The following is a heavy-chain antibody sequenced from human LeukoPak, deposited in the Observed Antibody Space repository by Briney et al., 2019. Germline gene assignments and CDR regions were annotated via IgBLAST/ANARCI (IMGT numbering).Heavy chain of an antibody. CDR3: AKDQGYSSGCPLDY. D-gene: IGHD6-19*01. J-gene: IGHJ4*02. CDR2: IRGSGGGT. Sequence: GGTLRLSCAASGFTFSSYGMSWVRQAPGKGLEWVSAIRGSGGGTYYADSVKGRFTISRDNSKNTLYLQMNSLRAEDTAVYYCAKDQGYSSGCPLDYWGQGTLVTVSS. CDR1: GFTFSSYG. V-gene: IGHV3-23*01.